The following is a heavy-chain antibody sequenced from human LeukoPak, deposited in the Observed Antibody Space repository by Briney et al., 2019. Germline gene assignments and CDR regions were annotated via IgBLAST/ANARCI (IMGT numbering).Heavy chain of an antibody. Sequence: GGSLRLSCAASDFSFITYAMSWVRQAPGKGLEWVSTISGGGDATYYADSVKGRFTISRDNLKNVLYLQMNSLKVEDTALYYCARGLFLSGYLDAFDIWGQGTVVTVSS. D-gene: IGHD3-22*01. CDR2: ISGGGDAT. V-gene: IGHV3-23*01. CDR1: DFSFITYA. CDR3: ARGLFLSGYLDAFDI. J-gene: IGHJ3*02.